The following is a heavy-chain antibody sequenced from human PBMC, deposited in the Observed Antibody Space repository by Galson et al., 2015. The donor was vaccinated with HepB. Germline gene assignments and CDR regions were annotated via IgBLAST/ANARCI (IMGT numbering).Heavy chain of an antibody. CDR2: ISGSGGNI. D-gene: IGHD6-13*01. CDR3: AKAGVADALYYYAMDV. V-gene: IGHV3-23*01. CDR1: GFTFSSYA. Sequence: SLRLSCAASGFTFSSYAMSWVRQAPEKGLEWVASISGSGGNIYYVDSVKGRFTISRDNSKNTLYLQMNSLRAEDTAVFFCAKAGVADALYYYAMDVWGQGATVTVSS. J-gene: IGHJ6*02.